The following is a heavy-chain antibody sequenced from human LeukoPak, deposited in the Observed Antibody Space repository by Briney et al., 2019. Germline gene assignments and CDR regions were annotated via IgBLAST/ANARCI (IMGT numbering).Heavy chain of an antibody. CDR2: IYPGDSDT. V-gene: IGHV5-51*01. Sequence: GGSLKISCKGSGYTFTSYWIGWVRQMPGKGLEWMGIIYPGDSDTRYSPSFQGQVTISADKSISTAYLQWSSLKASDTAMYYCASQDDYGGNSVGYWGQGTLVTVSS. J-gene: IGHJ4*02. CDR1: GYTFTSYW. CDR3: ASQDDYGGNSVGY. D-gene: IGHD4-23*01.